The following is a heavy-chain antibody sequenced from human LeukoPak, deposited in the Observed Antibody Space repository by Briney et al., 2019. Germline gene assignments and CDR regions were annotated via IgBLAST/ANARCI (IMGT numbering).Heavy chain of an antibody. J-gene: IGHJ6*03. CDR2: MNPNSGNT. D-gene: IGHD3-10*01. CDR3: AREVTMVRGVISNYYYYYMDV. CDR1: GYTFTSYD. V-gene: IGHV1-8*03. Sequence: GASVTVSCKASGYTFTSYDINWVRQATGQGLEWMGWMNPNSGNTGYAQKFQGRVTITRNTSVSTAYMELSSLRSEDTAVYYCAREVTMVRGVISNYYYYYMDVWGKGTTVTVSS.